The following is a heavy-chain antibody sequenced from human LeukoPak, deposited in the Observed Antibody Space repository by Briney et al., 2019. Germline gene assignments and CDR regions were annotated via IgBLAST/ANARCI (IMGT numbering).Heavy chain of an antibody. J-gene: IGHJ6*02. Sequence: GGSLRLSCAASGFTFDDYAMHWVRQAPGKGLEWVSGISWNSGGIGYADSVKGRFTISRDNAKNSLYLQMNSLRAEDTALYYCAKDGRSRPYGMDVWGQGTTVTVSS. V-gene: IGHV3-9*01. CDR2: ISWNSGGI. CDR1: GFTFDDYA. CDR3: AKDGRSRPYGMDV. D-gene: IGHD2-15*01.